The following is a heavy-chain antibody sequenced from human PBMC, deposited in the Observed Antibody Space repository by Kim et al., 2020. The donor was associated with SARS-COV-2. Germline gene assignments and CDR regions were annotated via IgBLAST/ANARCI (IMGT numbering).Heavy chain of an antibody. V-gene: IGHV1-69*06. CDR2: IIPLFGTP. Sequence: SVKVSCKVSGDTFSNYAISWVRLAPGQGLEWMGGIIPLFGTPNYAQKFQGRVTLTADKSTRTAYMELSNLRSDDTAVYYCARDRDFCSSTSCYNWFDPWGQGTLVTVSS. CDR3: ARDRDFCSSTSCYNWFDP. CDR1: GDTFSNYA. D-gene: IGHD2-2*01. J-gene: IGHJ5*02.